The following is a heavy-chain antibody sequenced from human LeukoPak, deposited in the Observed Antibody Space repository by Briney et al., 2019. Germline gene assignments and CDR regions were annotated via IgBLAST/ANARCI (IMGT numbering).Heavy chain of an antibody. Sequence: GGSLRLSCAASGFTFSSYGMHWVRQAPGKGLEWVAVISYDGSNKYYAGSVKGRFTISRDNSKNTLYLQMNSLRAEDTAVYYCAKASVRGSGSYYFDYWGQGTLVTVSS. J-gene: IGHJ4*02. CDR1: GFTFSSYG. D-gene: IGHD3-10*01. CDR3: AKASVRGSGSYYFDY. V-gene: IGHV3-30*18. CDR2: ISYDGSNK.